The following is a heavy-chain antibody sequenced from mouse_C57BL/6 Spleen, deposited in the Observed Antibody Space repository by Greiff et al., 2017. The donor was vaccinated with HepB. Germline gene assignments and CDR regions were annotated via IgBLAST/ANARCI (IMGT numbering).Heavy chain of an antibody. J-gene: IGHJ4*01. CDR2: ISAGGSYT. CDR3: AREYDYAMDY. Sequence: EVQRVESGGGLVKPGGSLKLSCAASGFTFSSYAMSWVRQTPEKRLEWVATISAGGSYTYYPDNGKGRFTITRDNAKNNLYLQMSHLKSEDTAMYDCAREYDYAMDYWGQGTSVTVSS. CDR1: GFTFSSYA. V-gene: IGHV5-4*01. D-gene: IGHD2-3*01.